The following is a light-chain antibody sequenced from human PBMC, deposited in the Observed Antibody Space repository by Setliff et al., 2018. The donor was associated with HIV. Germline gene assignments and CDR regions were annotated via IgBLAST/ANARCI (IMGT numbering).Light chain of an antibody. CDR3: QVWDSSGLYV. J-gene: IGLJ1*01. CDR2: YDS. Sequence: SYELTQPPSVSVAPGKTARVTCGGNNIGSKSVHWYQQKPGRAPVLVIYYDSDRPSGIPERFSGSNSGNTATLTITRVEAGEEADYYCQVWDSSGLYVYGTGTKVTVL. CDR1: NIGSKS. V-gene: IGLV3-21*04.